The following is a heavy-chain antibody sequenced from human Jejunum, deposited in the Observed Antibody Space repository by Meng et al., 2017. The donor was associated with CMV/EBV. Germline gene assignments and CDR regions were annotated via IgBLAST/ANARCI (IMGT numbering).Heavy chain of an antibody. D-gene: IGHD6-19*01. CDR1: GFSFSDYG. V-gene: IGHV3-30*02. Sequence: QVQMVESGGGGVQPGGSLRLSCAASGFSFSDYGIHWVRQAPGKGLEWVAFIEHDGSNKFYGDSVQGRFTISRDNSKNTLYLQMYSLRADDTAVYYWAKDVADSGQGTLGTVDS. CDR3: AKDVAD. CDR2: IEHDGSNK. J-gene: IGHJ4*02.